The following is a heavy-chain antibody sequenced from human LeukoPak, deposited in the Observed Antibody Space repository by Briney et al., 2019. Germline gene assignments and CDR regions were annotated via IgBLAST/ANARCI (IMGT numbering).Heavy chain of an antibody. CDR3: ARGTGANGDAFDI. V-gene: IGHV1-69*06. CDR1: GGTFSSYA. D-gene: IGHD7-27*01. Sequence: SVKVSCKASGGTFSSYAISWVRQAPGQGLEWMGGIIPIFGTANYAQKFQGRVTITADKSTSTANMELSSLRSEDTAVYYCARGTGANGDAFDIWGQGTMVTVSS. J-gene: IGHJ3*02. CDR2: IIPIFGTA.